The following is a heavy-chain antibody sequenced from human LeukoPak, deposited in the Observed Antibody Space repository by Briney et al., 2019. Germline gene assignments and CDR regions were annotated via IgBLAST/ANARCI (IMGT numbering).Heavy chain of an antibody. CDR2: ISFDGTNK. D-gene: IGHD3-10*01. V-gene: IGHV3-30*19. J-gene: IGHJ6*02. CDR1: GFTFSSYG. CDR3: ARDLGGPEGYYYYGMDV. Sequence: PGRSLRLSCAASGFTFSSYGMHWVRQAPGKGLEWVSVISFDGTNKYYADSVKGRFTNSRDNSKSTLYLHMNSLRAEDTAVYYCARDLGGPEGYYYYGMDVWGQGTTVTVSS.